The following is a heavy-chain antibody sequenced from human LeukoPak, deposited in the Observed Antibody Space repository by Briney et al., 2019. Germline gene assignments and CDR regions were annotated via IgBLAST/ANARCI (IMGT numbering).Heavy chain of an antibody. CDR2: ISYDGSNK. CDR1: GFTFSSYG. D-gene: IGHD3-10*01. Sequence: GGSLRLSCAASGFTFSSYGMHWVRQGPGKGLEWVAVISYDGSNKYYADSVKGRFTISRDNFKNTLYLQMNSLRAEDTAVYYCAKGLYGSGSYSPIDYWGQGTLVTVSS. CDR3: AKGLYGSGSYSPIDY. V-gene: IGHV3-30*18. J-gene: IGHJ4*02.